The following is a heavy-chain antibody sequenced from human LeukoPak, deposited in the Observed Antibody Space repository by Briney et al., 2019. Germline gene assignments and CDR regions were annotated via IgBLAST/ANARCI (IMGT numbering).Heavy chain of an antibody. D-gene: IGHD5-18*01. V-gene: IGHV4-30-4*08. CDR3: ARDGEDSGYSYGFPDAFDI. CDR1: GGSIGSYY. CDR2: IYYSGST. J-gene: IGHJ3*02. Sequence: SETLSLTCTVSGGSIGSYYWSWIRQPPGKGLEWIGYIYYSGSTYYNPSLKSRVTISVDTSKNQFSLKLSSVTAADTAVYYCARDGEDSGYSYGFPDAFDIWGQGTMVTVSS.